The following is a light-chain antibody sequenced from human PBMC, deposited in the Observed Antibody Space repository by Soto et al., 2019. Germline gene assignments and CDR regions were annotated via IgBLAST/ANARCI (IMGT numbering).Light chain of an antibody. CDR3: NSYTTSSTWV. J-gene: IGLJ3*02. V-gene: IGLV2-14*01. CDR2: EVS. Sequence: QSALTQPASVSGSPRQSITISCTGTSSDVGGYNYVSWYQQHPGRAPKLMIYEVSNRPSGVSNRFSGSKSDNTASLTISGLQAEDEADYYCNSYTTSSTWVFGGGTKLTVL. CDR1: SSDVGGYNY.